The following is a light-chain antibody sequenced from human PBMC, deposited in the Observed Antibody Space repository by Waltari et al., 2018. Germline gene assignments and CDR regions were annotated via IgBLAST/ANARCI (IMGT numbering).Light chain of an antibody. CDR3: QSYDSSGVVV. Sequence: NFMLTQPHSVSESTGKTVTISCTRSSGSIASNYVRWYQQRPGSSPTTVIYEDNQRPSGVPDRFSGSIDSSSNSASLTISGLKTEDEADYYCQSYDSSGVVVFGGGTKLTVL. V-gene: IGLV6-57*01. CDR1: SGSIASNY. CDR2: EDN. J-gene: IGLJ2*01.